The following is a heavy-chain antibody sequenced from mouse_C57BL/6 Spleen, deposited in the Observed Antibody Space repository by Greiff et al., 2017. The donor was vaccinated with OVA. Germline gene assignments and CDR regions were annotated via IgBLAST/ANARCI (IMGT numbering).Heavy chain of an antibody. D-gene: IGHD2-4*01. J-gene: IGHJ3*01. CDR1: GFTFSDYG. CDR3: ARDYDVAWFAY. CDR2: ISSGSSTI. Sequence: EVKLVESGGGLVKPGGSLKLSCAASGFTFSDYGMHWVRQAPEKGLEWVAYISSGSSTIYYADTVKGRFTISRDNAKNTLFLQMTSLRSEDTAMYYCARDYDVAWFAYWGQGTLVTVS. V-gene: IGHV5-17*01.